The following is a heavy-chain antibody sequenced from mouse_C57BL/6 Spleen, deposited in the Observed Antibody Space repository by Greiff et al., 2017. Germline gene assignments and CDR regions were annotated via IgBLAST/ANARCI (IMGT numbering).Heavy chain of an antibody. D-gene: IGHD1-1*01. CDR2: INPNNGGT. CDR1: GYTFTDYN. CDR3: ARDYGSSYGCAY. J-gene: IGHJ3*01. V-gene: IGHV1-22*01. Sequence: EVQLQQSGPELVKPGASVKMSCKASGYTFTDYNMHWVKQSHGKSLEWIGYINPNNGGTSYNQKFKGKATLTVNKSSSTAYMELSSLTSEDSAVYYCARDYGSSYGCAYWGKGTLVTVSA.